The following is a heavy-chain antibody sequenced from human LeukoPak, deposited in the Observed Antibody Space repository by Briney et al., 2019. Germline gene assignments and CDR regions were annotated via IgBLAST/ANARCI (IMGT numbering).Heavy chain of an antibody. CDR2: IYSGGST. CDR1: GFTVSSNY. Sequence: GGSLRLSCAASGFTVSSNYMSWVRQAPGKGLEWVSVIYSGGSTYYADSVKGRSTISRDNSKNTLYLQMNSLRAEDTAVYYCARSSICSSTSCYDDYYYGMDVWGQGTTVTVSS. J-gene: IGHJ6*02. V-gene: IGHV3-53*01. CDR3: ARSSICSSTSCYDDYYYGMDV. D-gene: IGHD2-2*01.